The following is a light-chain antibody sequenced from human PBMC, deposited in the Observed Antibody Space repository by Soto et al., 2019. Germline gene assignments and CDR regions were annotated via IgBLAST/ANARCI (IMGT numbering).Light chain of an antibody. Sequence: DIQMTQSPSSLSASVGDRVIITCRAGHDIGNSLAWYQQKPGQVPKLVIFAASTLQSGVPSRFSGSGSGTDFTLTINSLQPEDVATYYCQKYNGAPPLFTFGPGTKVDIK. J-gene: IGKJ3*01. CDR2: AAS. CDR1: HDIGNS. V-gene: IGKV1-27*01. CDR3: QKYNGAPPLFT.